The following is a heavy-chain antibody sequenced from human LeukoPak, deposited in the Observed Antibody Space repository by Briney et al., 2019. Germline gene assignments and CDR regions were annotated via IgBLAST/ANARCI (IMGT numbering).Heavy chain of an antibody. CDR3: ARPMESSGWYGAFDI. D-gene: IGHD6-19*01. CDR1: GGSISSYY. Sequence: PSETLSLTCTVSGGSISSYYWSWIRQPPGKGLEWIGYIYYSGSTNHNPSLKSRVTISVDTSKNQFSLKLSSVTAADTAVYYCARPMESSGWYGAFDIWGQGTMVTVSS. V-gene: IGHV4-59*08. J-gene: IGHJ3*02. CDR2: IYYSGST.